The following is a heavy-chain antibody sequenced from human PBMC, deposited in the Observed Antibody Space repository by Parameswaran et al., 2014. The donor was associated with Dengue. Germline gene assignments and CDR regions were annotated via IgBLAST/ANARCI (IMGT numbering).Heavy chain of an antibody. Sequence: VRQAPGKGLEWVAYISTRGNTKYYSDSVKGRFTISRDNAKNSLYLQMNSLRVEDTAVYYCARARIVVGSPGHYSYHYAMDVWGHGTTVTVSS. V-gene: IGHV3-48*03. CDR2: ISTRGNTK. D-gene: IGHD2-2*01. J-gene: IGHJ6*02. CDR3: ARARIVVGSPGHYSYHYAMDV.